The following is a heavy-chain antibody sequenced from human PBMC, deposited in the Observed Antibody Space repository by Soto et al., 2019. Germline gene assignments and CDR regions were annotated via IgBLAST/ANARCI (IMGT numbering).Heavy chain of an antibody. Sequence: PSETLSLTCTVSGGSISTYYWSWIRQPPGKGLEWIGYINYNGRTNYNPSLKSRVTMSLDTSKNQFSLKLRSGTAADTAVYYCARYAGSSWFDYWGQGTLVTVSS. J-gene: IGHJ4*02. D-gene: IGHD6-13*01. V-gene: IGHV4-59*01. CDR3: ARYAGSSWFDY. CDR2: INYNGRT. CDR1: GGSISTYY.